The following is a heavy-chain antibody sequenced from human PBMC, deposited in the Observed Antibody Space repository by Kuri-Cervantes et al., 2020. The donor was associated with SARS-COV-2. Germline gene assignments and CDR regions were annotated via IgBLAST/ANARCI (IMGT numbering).Heavy chain of an antibody. Sequence: GGSLRLSCAAFGFTFSSYSMNWVRQAPGKGLEWVSSISSSSSYIYYADSVKGRFTISRDNAKNSLYLQMNSLRAEDTAVYYCARDHCSSTSCYLWGQGTMVTVSS. J-gene: IGHJ3*01. CDR3: ARDHCSSTSCYL. CDR2: ISSSSSYI. D-gene: IGHD2-2*01. CDR1: GFTFSSYS. V-gene: IGHV3-21*01.